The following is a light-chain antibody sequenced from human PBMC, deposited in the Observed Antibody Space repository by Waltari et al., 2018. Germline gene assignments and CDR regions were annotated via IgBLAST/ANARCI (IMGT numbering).Light chain of an antibody. J-gene: IGKJ1*01. CDR1: QGIANS. Sequence: DIQMTQSPSSLSASVGDRVHITYRASQGIANSLAWYQQKLGQAPKLLRYAASRLESGVPSRYSGSGSGTDYTLTISSLQPEDFATYYCQQYYNTPWTFGQGTKVEIK. CDR3: QQYYNTPWT. V-gene: IGKV1-NL1*01. CDR2: AAS.